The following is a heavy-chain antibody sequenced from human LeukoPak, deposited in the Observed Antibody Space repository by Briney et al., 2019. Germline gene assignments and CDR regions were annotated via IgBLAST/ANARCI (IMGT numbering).Heavy chain of an antibody. D-gene: IGHD3-22*01. CDR3: ATESTSDYHYAN. V-gene: IGHV1-69*15. Sequence: SVKVSCKASGGTISNYAITWVRQAPGQGLEWMGRIIPIFGRANSAQKFQGRVAITSDESTNTVYMELSSLGSEDTAVYYCATESTSDYHYANWGQGTLVTVSS. CDR2: IIPIFGRA. CDR1: GGTISNYA. J-gene: IGHJ4*02.